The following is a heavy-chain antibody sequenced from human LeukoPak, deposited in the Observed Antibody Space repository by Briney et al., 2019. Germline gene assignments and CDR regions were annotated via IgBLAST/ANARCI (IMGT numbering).Heavy chain of an antibody. V-gene: IGHV3-7*01. CDR1: GFTFGNTW. J-gene: IGHJ5*02. Sequence: GGSLRLSCAASGFTFGNTWMGWVRQAPGKGLEWVANISPDGSEKAYVYSVRGRFTISRDNAQNSVNLQMNSLRGEDSAVYFCGGWGVTTGLDRWGQGTLVSVAS. D-gene: IGHD4-11*01. CDR2: ISPDGSEK. CDR3: GGWGVTTGLDR.